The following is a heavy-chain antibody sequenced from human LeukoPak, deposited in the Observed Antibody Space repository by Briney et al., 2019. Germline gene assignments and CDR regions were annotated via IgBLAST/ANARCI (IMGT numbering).Heavy chain of an antibody. D-gene: IGHD3-10*01. Sequence: GASVKVSCKASGYPFTGYYMHWVRQAPGQGLDWMGWINPNSGGTNYAQKFQGWVTMTRDTSISTAYMELSRLRPDDTAVYYCARVVQGLFDIWGQGTTVTVSS. CDR2: INPNSGGT. J-gene: IGHJ3*02. CDR1: GYPFTGYY. CDR3: ARVVQGLFDI. V-gene: IGHV1-2*04.